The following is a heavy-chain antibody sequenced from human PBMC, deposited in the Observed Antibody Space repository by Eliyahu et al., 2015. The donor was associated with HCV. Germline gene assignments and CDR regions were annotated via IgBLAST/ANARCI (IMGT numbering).Heavy chain of an antibody. CDR1: GYTFTSYY. D-gene: IGHD2-2*02. V-gene: IGHV1-46*01. J-gene: IGHJ5*02. CDR2: INPSGGST. Sequence: QVQLVQSGAEVKKPGASVKVSCKASGYTFTSYYXHWVRQAPGQGLEWMGIINPSGGSTSYAQKFQGRVTMTRDTSTSTVYMELSSLRSEDTAVYYCARGGGVVPAAIRNWFDPWGQGTLVTVSS. CDR3: ARGGGVVPAAIRNWFDP.